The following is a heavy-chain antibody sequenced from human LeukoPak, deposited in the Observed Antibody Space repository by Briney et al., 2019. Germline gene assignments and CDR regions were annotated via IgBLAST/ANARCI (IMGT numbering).Heavy chain of an antibody. Sequence: GGSLRLSCAASGFTFSHYYMHWVRQTPGKGLVWVSHINGDGSSTGYADSVKGRFTISRDNSENTLYLQMNGLTAEDTAMYYCARDSYQDYYGRFDPWGQGTLVIVSS. CDR2: INGDGSST. V-gene: IGHV3-74*01. J-gene: IGHJ5*02. CDR1: GFTFSHYY. CDR3: ARDSYQDYYGRFDP. D-gene: IGHD3-10*01.